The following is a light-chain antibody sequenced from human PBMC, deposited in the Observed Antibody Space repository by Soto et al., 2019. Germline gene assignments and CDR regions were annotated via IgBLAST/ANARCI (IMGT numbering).Light chain of an antibody. CDR1: QSVDSSTY. J-gene: IGKJ4*02. CDR3: QQYGRSPRT. V-gene: IGKV3-20*01. CDR2: GAS. Sequence: EIVWTQSQGTLSSSPRERATVFGRAFQSVDSSTYLAWYQQKPGQAPRLLIYGASSRATGIPDRFSGSGSGTDFTLTISSLEPEDFAVYYCQQYGRSPRTFGRGTKVDIK.